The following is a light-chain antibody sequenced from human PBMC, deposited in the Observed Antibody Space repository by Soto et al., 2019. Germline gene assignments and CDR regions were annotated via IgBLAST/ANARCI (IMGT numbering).Light chain of an antibody. CDR2: DAS. CDR1: QTISNW. V-gene: IGKV1-5*01. Sequence: EIHLTDAPSTLSASVLYRVTITFLASQTISNWLAWYQQKPGKAPTLLIYDASTLERGVPSRFSGTGSGTEFTLSIDSLQPDDFATYYCQQYHTSSITFGQGTRLEIK. CDR3: QQYHTSSIT. J-gene: IGKJ5*01.